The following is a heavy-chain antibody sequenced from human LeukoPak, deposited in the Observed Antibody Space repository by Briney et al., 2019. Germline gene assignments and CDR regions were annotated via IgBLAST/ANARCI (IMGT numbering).Heavy chain of an antibody. CDR1: GYTFTNYG. J-gene: IGHJ4*02. CDR2: ISTYNGNT. V-gene: IGHV1-18*01. CDR3: ARGGDYDSSGYYWDY. Sequence: ASVKVSCKASGYTFTNYGITWVRQAPGQGLEWMGWISTYNGNTNYAQKLQGRVTMTTDTSTSTAYMELRSLRSDDTAVYYCARGGDYDSSGYYWDYWGQGTLVTVSS. D-gene: IGHD3-22*01.